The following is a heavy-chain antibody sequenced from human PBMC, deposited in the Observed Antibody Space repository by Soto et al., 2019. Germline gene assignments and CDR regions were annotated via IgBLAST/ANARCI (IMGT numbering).Heavy chain of an antibody. CDR2: ISYDGSNK. Sequence: GGSLRLSCAASGFTFSSYAMHWVRQAPGKGLEWVAVISYDGSNKYYADSVKGRFTISRDNSKNTLYLQMNSLRAEDTAVYYCARAERETGELDYWGQGTLVTVSS. CDR1: GFTFSSYA. CDR3: ARAERETGELDY. J-gene: IGHJ4*02. V-gene: IGHV3-30*04. D-gene: IGHD7-27*01.